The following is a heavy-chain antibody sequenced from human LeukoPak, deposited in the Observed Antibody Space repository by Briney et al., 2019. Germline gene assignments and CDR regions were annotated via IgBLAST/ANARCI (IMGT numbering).Heavy chain of an antibody. V-gene: IGHV4-61*02. CDR3: AREVEGATSYAFDI. J-gene: IGHJ3*02. CDR2: IYTSGST. CDR1: GGSISSGSYY. Sequence: PSETLSLTCTVSGGSISSGSYYWSRIRQPAGKGLEWIGRIYTSGSTNYNPSLKSRVTISVDTSKNQFSLKLSSVTAADTAVYYCAREVEGATSYAFDIWGQGTMVTVSS. D-gene: IGHD1-26*01.